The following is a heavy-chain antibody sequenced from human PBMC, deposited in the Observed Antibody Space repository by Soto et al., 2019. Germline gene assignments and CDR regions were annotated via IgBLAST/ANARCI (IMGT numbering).Heavy chain of an antibody. CDR2: FGGSGGT. Sequence: EVQVLESGGGLVQPGGSLRLSCVGSGFIFSNYAMAWVRQAPGKGLEWVSGFGGSGGTYYAASVKGRYTTSRDNSKNTLYLQMNSLRVEDTAVYYCAKSQSSLYYMDVWGKGTAVTVSS. CDR3: AKSQSSLYYMDV. J-gene: IGHJ6*03. CDR1: GFIFSNYA. V-gene: IGHV3-23*01.